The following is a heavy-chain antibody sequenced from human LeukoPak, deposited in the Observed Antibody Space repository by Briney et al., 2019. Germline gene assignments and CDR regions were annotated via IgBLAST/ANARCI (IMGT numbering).Heavy chain of an antibody. CDR2: ISSSGTTI. Sequence: PGGSLRLSCAASGFTFSSFEMNWVRQAPGKGLEWISYISSSGTTIYYADSVKGRFTISRDNAKNSLYLQMNSLRAEDTAVYYCARDHRDGYNAGDTFDIWGQGTMVTVS. CDR3: ARDHRDGYNAGDTFDI. CDR1: GFTFSSFE. J-gene: IGHJ3*02. V-gene: IGHV3-48*03. D-gene: IGHD5-24*01.